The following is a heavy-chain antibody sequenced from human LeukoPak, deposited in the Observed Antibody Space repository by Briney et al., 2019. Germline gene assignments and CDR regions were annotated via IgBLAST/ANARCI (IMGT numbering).Heavy chain of an antibody. CDR1: GFTFDDYA. J-gene: IGHJ6*02. CDR3: ARDQTDIVVVPAAIPYYYYGMDV. CDR2: ISWNSGSI. D-gene: IGHD2-2*02. V-gene: IGHV3-9*01. Sequence: PGGSLRLSCAASGFTFDDYAMHWVRQAPGKGLEWVSGISWNSGSIGYADSVKGRFTISRDNAKNSLYLQMNSLRAEDTAVYYCARDQTDIVVVPAAIPYYYYGMDVWGQGTTVTVSS.